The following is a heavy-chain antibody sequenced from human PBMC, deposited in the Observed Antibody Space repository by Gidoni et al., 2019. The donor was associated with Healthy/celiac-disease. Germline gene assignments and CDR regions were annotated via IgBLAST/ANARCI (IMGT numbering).Heavy chain of an antibody. CDR2: IYSGGST. J-gene: IGHJ6*02. CDR3: TRTLVVNYYYYYGMDV. Sequence: EDQLVESGGGLVQPGGSLRLTCAASGFTVVGNYLSWVRQAPGKGLEWVSLIYSGGSTNYADSVKGRFTISRDISKNTLYLQMNSLRPEDTAVYYCTRTLVVNYYYYYGMDVWGQGTTVTVSS. CDR1: GFTVVGNY. V-gene: IGHV3-66*02. D-gene: IGHD2-2*01.